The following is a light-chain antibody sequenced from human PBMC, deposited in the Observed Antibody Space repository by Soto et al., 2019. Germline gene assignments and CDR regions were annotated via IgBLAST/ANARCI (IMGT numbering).Light chain of an antibody. CDR1: QTLLFSSHNKTF. J-gene: IGKJ4*01. V-gene: IGKV4-1*01. CDR3: QQYFSTPLT. Sequence: DSLRTQSTESLAVSLGERATIYCKSSQTLLFSSHNKTFLAWYQQKPGQPPKLLVHWASTRESGVPDRFSGSGSETDFTLTISSLQAADVAVYYCQQYFSTPLTFGGGTKVDNK. CDR2: WAS.